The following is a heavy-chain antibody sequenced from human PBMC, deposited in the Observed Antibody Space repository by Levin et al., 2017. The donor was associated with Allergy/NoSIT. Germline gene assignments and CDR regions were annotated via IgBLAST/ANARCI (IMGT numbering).Heavy chain of an antibody. D-gene: IGHD2-2*02. V-gene: IGHV2-5*01. CDR1: GFSLSTSGVG. CDR3: AHIGTSCYRCVGYFDL. CDR2: IYWNDDK. Sequence: SGPTLVKPTQTLTLTCTFSGFSLSTSGVGVGWIRQPPGKALEWLALIYWNDDKRYSPSLKSRLTITKDTSKNQVVLTMTNMDPVDTATYYCAHIGTSCYRCVGYFDLWGRGTLVTVSS. J-gene: IGHJ2*01.